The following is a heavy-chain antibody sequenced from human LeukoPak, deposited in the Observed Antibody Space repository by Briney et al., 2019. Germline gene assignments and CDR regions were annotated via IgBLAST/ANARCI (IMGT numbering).Heavy chain of an antibody. V-gene: IGHV4-39*07. CDR1: GGSISSSSYY. D-gene: IGHD5-18*01. Sequence: RPSETLSLTCTVSGGSISSSSYYWGWVRQPPGKGLEWIGSFYYSGSTYYNPSLKSRVTISVDTSKNQFSLKLSSVTAADTAVYYCARDGVSYGYFDYWGQGTLVTVSS. CDR3: ARDGVSYGYFDY. J-gene: IGHJ4*02. CDR2: FYYSGST.